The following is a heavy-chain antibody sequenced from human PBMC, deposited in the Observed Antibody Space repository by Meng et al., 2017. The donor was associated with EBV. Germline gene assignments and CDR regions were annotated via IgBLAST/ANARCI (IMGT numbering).Heavy chain of an antibody. Sequence: QGERVQSGAEVKKPGSSVKVSCKASGGTFSSYAISWVRQAPGQGLEWMGGIIPIFGTANYAQKFQGRVTITADKSTSTAYMELSSLRSEDTSVYYCARAEIAAAGRLDYWGQGTPVTVSS. D-gene: IGHD6-13*01. CDR2: IIPIFGTA. CDR1: GGTFSSYA. CDR3: ARAEIAAAGRLDY. V-gene: IGHV1-69*06. J-gene: IGHJ4*02.